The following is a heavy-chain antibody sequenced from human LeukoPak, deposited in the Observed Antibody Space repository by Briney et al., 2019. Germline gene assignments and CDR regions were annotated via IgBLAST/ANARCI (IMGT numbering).Heavy chain of an antibody. J-gene: IGHJ4*02. CDR2: IYYSGST. CDR3: ARHRQEMATITPIDFFDY. V-gene: IGHV4-39*01. D-gene: IGHD5-24*01. CDR1: GGSISSSSYY. Sequence: PSETLSLTCTVSGGSISSSSYYWGWIRQPPGKGPEWIGSIYYSGSTYYNPSLKSRVTISVDTSKNQFSLKLSSVTAADTAVYYCARHRQEMATITPIDFFDYWGQGTLVTVSS.